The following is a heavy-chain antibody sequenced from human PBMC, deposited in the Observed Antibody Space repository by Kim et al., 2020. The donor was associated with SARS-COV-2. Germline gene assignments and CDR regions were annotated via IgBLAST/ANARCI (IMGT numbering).Heavy chain of an antibody. CDR1: GGTFSSYA. D-gene: IGHD3-3*01. CDR2: IIPIFGTA. CDR3: ARKQERITIFEGDPDYYYGMDV. J-gene: IGHJ6*02. Sequence: SVKVSCKASGGTFSSYAISWVRQAPGQGLEWMGGIIPIFGTANYAQKFQGRVTITADESTSTAYMELSSLRSEDTAVYYCARKQERITIFEGDPDYYYGMDVWGQGTTVTVSS. V-gene: IGHV1-69*13.